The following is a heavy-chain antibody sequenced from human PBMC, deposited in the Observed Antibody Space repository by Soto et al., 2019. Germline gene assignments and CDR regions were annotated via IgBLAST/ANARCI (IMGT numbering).Heavy chain of an antibody. CDR1: GFTFSSYA. CDR3: AKAVWFGELFYMYYFDY. D-gene: IGHD3-10*01. J-gene: IGHJ4*02. CDR2: ISGSGGST. Sequence: PGGSLRLSCAASGFTFSSYAMSWVRQAPGKGLEWVSAISGSGGSTYYADSVKGRFTISRDNSKNTLYLQMNSLRAEDTAVYYCAKAVWFGELFYMYYFDYWGQGTPVTVSS. V-gene: IGHV3-23*01.